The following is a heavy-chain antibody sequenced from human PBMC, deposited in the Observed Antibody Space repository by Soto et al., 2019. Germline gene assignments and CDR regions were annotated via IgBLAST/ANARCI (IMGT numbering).Heavy chain of an antibody. V-gene: IGHV3-30*03. CDR2: ISYDGGNK. D-gene: IGHD6-19*01. Sequence: PGGSLRPSCAPSGFTFSTYGMHWVRQAPGKGLEWVAVISYDGGNKYYADSVKGRFTISRDNSKNTLYLQMNSLRAEDTAVYYCATYSSGWYDSDYYYGMDVWGQGTTVTVSS. CDR1: GFTFSTYG. J-gene: IGHJ6*02. CDR3: ATYSSGWYDSDYYYGMDV.